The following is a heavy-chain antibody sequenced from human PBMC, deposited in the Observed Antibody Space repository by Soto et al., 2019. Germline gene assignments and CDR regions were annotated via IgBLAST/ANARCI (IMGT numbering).Heavy chain of an antibody. D-gene: IGHD6-19*01. CDR1: GFTFSSYA. Sequence: EVQLLESGGGLVQPGGSLRLSCAASGFTFSSYAMSWVRQAPGKGLEWVSAISGSGGSTYYADSVKGRFTISRDNSKNALFVQMNRLRAGDTAVYYCAKVPQGSGWAYYFDYWGQGTLVTVSS. CDR3: AKVPQGSGWAYYFDY. J-gene: IGHJ4*02. V-gene: IGHV3-23*01. CDR2: ISGSGGST.